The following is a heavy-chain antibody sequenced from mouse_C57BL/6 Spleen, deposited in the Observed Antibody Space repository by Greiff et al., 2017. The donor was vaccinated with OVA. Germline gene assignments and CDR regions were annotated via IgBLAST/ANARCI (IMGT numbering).Heavy chain of an antibody. V-gene: IGHV1-15*01. CDR2: IDPETGGT. CDR1: GYTFTDYE. D-gene: IGHD1-1*01. J-gene: IGHJ1*03. CDR3: TRGPYGSSYGWYFDV. Sequence: QVQLQQPGAELVRPGASVTLSCKASGYTFTDYEMHWVKQTPVHGLEWIGAIDPETGGTAYNQKFKGKAILTADKSSSTAYMELRSLTSEDSAVYYCTRGPYGSSYGWYFDVWGTGTTVTVSS.